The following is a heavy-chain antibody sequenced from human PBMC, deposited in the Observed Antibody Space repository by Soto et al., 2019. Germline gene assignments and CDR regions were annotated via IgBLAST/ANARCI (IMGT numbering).Heavy chain of an antibody. CDR1: GFTFSSYW. CDR2: INSDGSST. J-gene: IGHJ4*01. Sequence: GGSLRLSCAASGFTFSSYWMHWVRQAPGKGLVWVSRINSDGSSTSYEDSVKGRCTISRENDKNTLYLQKKSLRAEDTAVYYCAKVRFGELLYYFDNWGQGYLVTVYS. D-gene: IGHD3-10*01. V-gene: IGHV3-74*01. CDR3: AKVRFGELLYYFDN.